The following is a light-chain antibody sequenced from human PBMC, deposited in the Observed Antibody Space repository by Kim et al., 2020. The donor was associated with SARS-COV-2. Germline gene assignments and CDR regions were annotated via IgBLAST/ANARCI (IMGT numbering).Light chain of an antibody. CDR3: NSRDSNDNVV. CDR1: SLRTYY. V-gene: IGLV3-19*01. J-gene: IGLJ2*01. Sequence: VALRQTVRITCQGDSLRTYYATWYQHKPGQAPILVIYGKNNRPSGIPDRFSGSSSGNTASLTITGTQAGDEADYYCNSRDSNDNVVFGGGTKVTVL. CDR2: GKN.